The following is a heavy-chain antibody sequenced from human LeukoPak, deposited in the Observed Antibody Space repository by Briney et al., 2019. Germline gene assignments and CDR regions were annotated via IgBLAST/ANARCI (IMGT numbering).Heavy chain of an antibody. Sequence: GASVKVSCKASGYTFTSYDINWVRQATGRGLEWMGWMNPNSGNTGYAQKFQGRVTMTRNTSISTAYMELSSLRSEDTAVYYCARGGGPTYYYDSSGYYYDLWGQGTLVTVSS. CDR3: ARGGGPTYYYDSSGYYYDL. CDR2: MNPNSGNT. CDR1: GYTFTSYD. V-gene: IGHV1-8*01. J-gene: IGHJ4*02. D-gene: IGHD3-22*01.